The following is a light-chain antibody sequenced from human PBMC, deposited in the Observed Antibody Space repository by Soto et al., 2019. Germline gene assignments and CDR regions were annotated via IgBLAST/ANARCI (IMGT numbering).Light chain of an antibody. Sequence: QSVLTRPPSGSVSPWQVVAISCTGSSSNIGAGYDVHWYQQLPGTAPKLLIYGNSNRPSGVPDRFSGSKSGTSASLAITGLQAEDEADYYCQSYDSSLSGWVFGTGTKVTVL. CDR2: GNS. J-gene: IGLJ1*01. CDR3: QSYDSSLSGWV. V-gene: IGLV1-40*01. CDR1: SSNIGAGYD.